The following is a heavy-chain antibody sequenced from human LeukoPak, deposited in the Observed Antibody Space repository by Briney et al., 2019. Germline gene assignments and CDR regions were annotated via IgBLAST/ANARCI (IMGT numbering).Heavy chain of an antibody. Sequence: GGSLRLSCVGSGFTFSSYNMHWVRQAPGKGLEWVSTISSSSSSGSYKYYADSVKGRFTISRDNAKNSLYLQMDSLRAGDTAVYFCARGTNWSPLDFDYWGQGTLVTLSS. D-gene: IGHD1-20*01. V-gene: IGHV3-21*01. CDR3: ARGTNWSPLDFDY. CDR2: ISSSSSSGSYK. J-gene: IGHJ4*02. CDR1: GFTFSSYN.